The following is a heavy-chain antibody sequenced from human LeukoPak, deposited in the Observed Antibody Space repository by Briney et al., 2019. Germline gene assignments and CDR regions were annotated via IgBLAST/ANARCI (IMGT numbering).Heavy chain of an antibody. CDR1: GYTFTSYY. Sequence: ASVKVSFKSSGYTFTSYYMHWVRHAPGQGLEWMGIINPSGGSTSYAQKFQVRVTMTRDTSTSTVYMELSSLRSEDTAVYYCARDSEVVAATPPDYWGQGTLVTVSS. V-gene: IGHV1-46*01. J-gene: IGHJ4*02. D-gene: IGHD2-15*01. CDR2: INPSGGST. CDR3: ARDSEVVAATPPDY.